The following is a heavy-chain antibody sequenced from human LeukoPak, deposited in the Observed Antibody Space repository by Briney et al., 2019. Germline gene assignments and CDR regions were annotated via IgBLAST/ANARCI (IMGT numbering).Heavy chain of an antibody. CDR1: GYTFTGYY. CDR3: ARGFSSSSWYGMDV. Sequence: GASVKVPCKASGYTFTGYYMHWVRQAPGQGLEWMGWINPNNGGTNYAQKFQGRVTMTRDTSISTAYMELTRLRSDDTAVYYCARGFSSSSWYGMDVWGQGTTVTVSS. D-gene: IGHD6-13*01. V-gene: IGHV1-2*02. CDR2: INPNNGGT. J-gene: IGHJ6*02.